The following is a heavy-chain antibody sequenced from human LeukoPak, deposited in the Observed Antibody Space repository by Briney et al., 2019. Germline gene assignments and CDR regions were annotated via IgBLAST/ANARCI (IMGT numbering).Heavy chain of an antibody. V-gene: IGHV1-46*01. CDR3: ARRFGSDGDY. Sequence: ASVKVSCKASGYTFTSYYMHWVRQAPGQGLEWMGIINPSGGSTSYAQKFQGRVTMTSDTPTSTAYMELRSLRFDDTAVYYCARRFGSDGDYWGQGTPVTVSS. CDR2: INPSGGST. D-gene: IGHD3-10*01. CDR1: GYTFTSYY. J-gene: IGHJ4*02.